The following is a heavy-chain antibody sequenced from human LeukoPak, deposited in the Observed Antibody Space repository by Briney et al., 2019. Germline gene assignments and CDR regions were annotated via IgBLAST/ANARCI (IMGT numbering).Heavy chain of an antibody. J-gene: IGHJ5*02. CDR3: ARRYSGYLFDWFDP. D-gene: IGHD5-12*01. Sequence: SETLSLTCTVSGYSISSGYYWGWIRQPPGKGLEWIGSIYHSGSTYYNPSLKSRVTISVDTSKNQFSLKLSSVTAADTAVYYCARRYSGYLFDWFDPWGQGTLVTVSS. CDR2: IYHSGST. V-gene: IGHV4-38-2*02. CDR1: GYSISSGYY.